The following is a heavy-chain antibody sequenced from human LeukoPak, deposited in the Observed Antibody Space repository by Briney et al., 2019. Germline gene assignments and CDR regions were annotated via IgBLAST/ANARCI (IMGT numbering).Heavy chain of an antibody. CDR2: INPNSGGT. Sequence: ASVKVSCKASGYTFTGYYMHWVRQAPGQGLEWMGWINPNSGGTNYAQKFQGRVTMTRDTSISTAYMELSRLRSDDTAVYYCARDPLGYCSSTSCYTYXXXDPWGQGTLVTVSS. CDR3: ARDPLGYCSSTSCYTYXXXDP. J-gene: IGHJ5*02. D-gene: IGHD2-2*01. V-gene: IGHV1-2*02. CDR1: GYTFTGYY.